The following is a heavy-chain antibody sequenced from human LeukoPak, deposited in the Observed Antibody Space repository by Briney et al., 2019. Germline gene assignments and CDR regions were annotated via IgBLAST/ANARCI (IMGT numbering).Heavy chain of an antibody. CDR1: GGSISSSRYY. Sequence: PSETLSLTCTVSGGSISSSRYYWGWIRQPPGKGLEWIGSIYYSGSTYYNPSLKSRVTISVDTSKNQFSLKLSSVTAADTAVYYCARRGIVLMVYAAFDIWGQGTMVTVSS. CDR2: IYYSGST. J-gene: IGHJ3*02. CDR3: ARRGIVLMVYAAFDI. V-gene: IGHV4-39*07. D-gene: IGHD2-8*01.